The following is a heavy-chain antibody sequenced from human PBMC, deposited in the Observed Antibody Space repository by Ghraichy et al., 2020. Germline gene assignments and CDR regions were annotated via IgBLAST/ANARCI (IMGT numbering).Heavy chain of an antibody. CDR2: INPNSGGT. D-gene: IGHD3-22*01. CDR1: GYTFTGYY. J-gene: IGHJ3*02. Sequence: ASVKVSCKASGYTFTGYYMHWVRQAPGQGLEWMGWINPNSGGTNYAQKFQGRVTMTRDTSISTAYMELSRLRSDDTAVYYCASCRYYDSGFCAFDIWGQGTMATISS. CDR3: ASCRYYDSGFCAFDI. V-gene: IGHV1-2*02.